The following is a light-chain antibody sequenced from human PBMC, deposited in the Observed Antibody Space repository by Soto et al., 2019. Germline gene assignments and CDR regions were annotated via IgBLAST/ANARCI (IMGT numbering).Light chain of an antibody. J-gene: IGLJ2*01. Sequence: QSALTQPASVSGSPGQSITISCTGTSSDVGDYDYVSWYQQYAGKAPKMMIYEVSNRPSGVSNRFSGSKSGNRASLTISGHQAEDEPDYYCSSYRSSNTLLFGGGTKLTLL. CDR3: SSYRSSNTLL. CDR1: SSDVGDYDY. V-gene: IGLV2-14*01. CDR2: EVS.